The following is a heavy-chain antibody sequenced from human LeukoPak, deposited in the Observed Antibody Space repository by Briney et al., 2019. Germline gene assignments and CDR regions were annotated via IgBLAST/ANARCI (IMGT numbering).Heavy chain of an antibody. CDR2: IHYSGSS. V-gene: IGHV4-59*12. CDR1: GDSIIGYY. CDR3: ARNRDGYNSFDY. J-gene: IGHJ4*02. Sequence: SETLSLTCTVSGDSIIGYYWSWIRQPPGKGLEWIGYIHYSGSSNYNPSLQSRVTISVDTSRGHFSLKLSSVTAADTAVYYCARNRDGYNSFDYWGQGTLVTVSS. D-gene: IGHD5-24*01.